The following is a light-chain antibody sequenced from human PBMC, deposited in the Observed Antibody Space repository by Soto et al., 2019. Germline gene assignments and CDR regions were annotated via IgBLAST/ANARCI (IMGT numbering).Light chain of an antibody. CDR2: AAS. V-gene: IGKV1-39*01. CDR3: QQSHSAPLT. CDR1: QSITYH. J-gene: IGKJ4*01. Sequence: DIQMTQSPSSLSASVGDRVTIYCRTSQSITYHLNWYQQKPGKTPKLLIYAASTLQSEVPSRFSGSGSGTDFILTISSLQPEDCATYYCQQSHSAPLTFGRGTKVEIK.